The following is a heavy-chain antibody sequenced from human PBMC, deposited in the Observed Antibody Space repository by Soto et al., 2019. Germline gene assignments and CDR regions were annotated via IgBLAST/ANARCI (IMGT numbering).Heavy chain of an antibody. CDR3: GRDRVSSSFWYVVGPDY. V-gene: IGHV3-30-3*01. J-gene: IGHJ4*02. D-gene: IGHD6-13*01. Sequence: QVQLVESGGGVVQPGRSLRLSCAASGFTFSSYVMQWVRQAPGKGLEWVAVISYDGSNTYHIDSVKGRFTISRDNSKKILYQKINGRRVDDTPLYHWGRDRVSSSFWYVVGPDYGGQGPLAPVPS. CDR2: ISYDGSNT. CDR1: GFTFSSYV.